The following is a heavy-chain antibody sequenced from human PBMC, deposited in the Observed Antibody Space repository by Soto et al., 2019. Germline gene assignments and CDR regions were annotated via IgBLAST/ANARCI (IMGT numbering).Heavy chain of an antibody. Sequence: QVQLVESGGGVVQPGRSLRLSCAASGFTFSSYGKHRVRQAPGKGLEWVAVIWYDGSNKYYADSVKGRFTISRDNSKNTLYLQMNSLRAEDTAVYYCAREHDSSGYPLDLWGRGTLVTVSS. V-gene: IGHV3-33*01. D-gene: IGHD3-22*01. CDR1: GFTFSSYG. CDR3: AREHDSSGYPLDL. J-gene: IGHJ2*01. CDR2: IWYDGSNK.